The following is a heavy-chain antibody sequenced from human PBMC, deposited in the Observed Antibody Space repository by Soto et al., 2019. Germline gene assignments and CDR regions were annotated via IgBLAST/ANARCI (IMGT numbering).Heavy chain of an antibody. CDR1: GFTVSSNY. V-gene: IGHV3-66*01. CDR2: IYSGGST. D-gene: IGHD3-3*01. Sequence: PGGSLRLSCAASGFTVSSNYMGWVRQAPGKGLEWVSVIYSGGSTYYADSVKGRFTISRDNSKNTLYLQMNSLRAEDTAVYYCAWTYYDFWSGYVAPNFYYRGQRTLVTVSS. J-gene: IGHJ4*02. CDR3: AWTYYDFWSGYVAPNFYY.